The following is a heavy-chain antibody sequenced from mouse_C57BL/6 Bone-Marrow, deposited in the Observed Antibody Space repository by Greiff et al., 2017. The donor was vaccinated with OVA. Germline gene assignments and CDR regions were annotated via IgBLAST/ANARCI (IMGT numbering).Heavy chain of an antibody. CDR2: ISYDGSN. CDR3: ARDTYSNYLMDY. D-gene: IGHD2-5*01. Sequence: EVKVEASGPGLVKPSQSLSLTCSVTGYSITSGYYWNWIRQFPGNKLEWMGYISYDGSNNYNPSLKNRISITRDTSKNQFFLKLNSVTTEDTATYYCARDTYSNYLMDYWGQGTSVTVSS. J-gene: IGHJ4*01. CDR1: GYSITSGYY. V-gene: IGHV3-6*01.